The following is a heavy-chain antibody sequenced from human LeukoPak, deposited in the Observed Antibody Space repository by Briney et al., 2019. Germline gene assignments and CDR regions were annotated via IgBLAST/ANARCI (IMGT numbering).Heavy chain of an antibody. CDR1: GDSVSSNSAA. V-gene: IGHV6-1*01. J-gene: IGHJ4*02. CDR2: TYYRSKWYN. CDR3: ARDRYYDSSGYYPRFDY. D-gene: IGHD3-22*01. Sequence: SQTLSLTCAISGDSVSSNSAAWNWIRQSPSRGLEWLVRTYYRSKWYNDYAVSVKSRITINPDTSKNQFSPQLNSVTPEDTAVYYCARDRYYDSSGYYPRFDYWGQGTLVTVSS.